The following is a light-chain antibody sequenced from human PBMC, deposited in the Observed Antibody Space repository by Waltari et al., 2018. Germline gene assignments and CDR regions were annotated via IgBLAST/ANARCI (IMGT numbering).Light chain of an antibody. CDR2: DVN. V-gene: IGLV2-14*03. CDR1: SSDVGGYNY. J-gene: IGLJ3*02. CDR3: CSFTRSSTWV. Sequence: ALTQPASVSGSPGQSITISCTGSSSDVGGYNYVSWYQQHPGKAPKLMIFDVNNRASGVFNRFSGTKSSNTAPLTISGLQVEDEAEYYCCSFTRSSTWVFGGGTKLTVL.